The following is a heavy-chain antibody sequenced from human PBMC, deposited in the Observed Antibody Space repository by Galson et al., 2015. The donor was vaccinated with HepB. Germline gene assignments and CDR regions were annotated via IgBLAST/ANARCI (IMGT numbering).Heavy chain of an antibody. J-gene: IGHJ4*02. CDR1: GGSISSSSYY. Sequence: ETLSLTCTVSGGSISSSSYYWGWIRQPPGKGLEWIGSIYYSGSTYYNPSLKSRVTISVDTSKNQFSLKLSSVTAADTAVYYCVRESQPRYCSSTSCYAEKQFDYWGQGTLVTVSS. CDR2: IYYSGST. D-gene: IGHD2-2*01. V-gene: IGHV4-39*02. CDR3: VRESQPRYCSSTSCYAEKQFDY.